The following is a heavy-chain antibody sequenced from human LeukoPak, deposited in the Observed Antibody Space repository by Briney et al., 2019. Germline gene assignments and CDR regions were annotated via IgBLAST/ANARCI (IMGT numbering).Heavy chain of an antibody. CDR2: INWNGGST. J-gene: IGHJ4*02. D-gene: IGHD3-22*01. V-gene: IGHV3-20*04. CDR1: GFTFDDYG. Sequence: PGGSLRLSCAASGFTFDDYGMSWVRQAPGKGLEWVSGINWNGGSTGYADSVKGRFTISRDNAKNSLYLQMNSLRAEDTALYYCARAPPPPYYYDRPGPDGQYYFDYWGQGTLVTVSS. CDR3: ARAPPPPYYYDRPGPDGQYYFDY.